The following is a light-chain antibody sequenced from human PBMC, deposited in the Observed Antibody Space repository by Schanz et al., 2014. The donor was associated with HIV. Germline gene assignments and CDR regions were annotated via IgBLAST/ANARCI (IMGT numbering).Light chain of an antibody. Sequence: EIVMTQSPATLSVSPGERATLSCRASQSVSSNLAWYQQKPGQAPRLLIYGASTRATGIPARFSGSGSGTEFTLTISSLQSEDFAVYYCQHYYNSLWTFGQGTKVEIK. CDR2: GAS. CDR3: QHYYNSLWT. J-gene: IGKJ1*01. V-gene: IGKV3-15*01. CDR1: QSVSSN.